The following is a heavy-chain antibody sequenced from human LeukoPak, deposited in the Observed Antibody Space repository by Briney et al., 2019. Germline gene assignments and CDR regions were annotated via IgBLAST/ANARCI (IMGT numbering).Heavy chain of an antibody. CDR1: GFTFSSYS. CDR2: TSSSSSYI. CDR3: AKANSSSWYPYFDY. V-gene: IGHV3-21*01. D-gene: IGHD6-13*01. J-gene: IGHJ4*02. Sequence: PGGSLRLSCAASGFTFSSYSMNWVRQAPGKGLEWVSSTSSSSSYIYYADSVKGRFTISRDNAKNSLYLQMNSLRAEDTAVYYCAKANSSSWYPYFDYWGQGTLVTVSS.